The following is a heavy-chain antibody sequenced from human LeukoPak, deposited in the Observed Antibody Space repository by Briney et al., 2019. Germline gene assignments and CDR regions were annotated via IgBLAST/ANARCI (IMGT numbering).Heavy chain of an antibody. CDR2: ITPILGIA. D-gene: IGHD5-12*01. Sequence: GASVKVSCKASGGTFSSYAISWVRQAPGQGLEWMGRITPILGIANYAQKFQGRVTITADKSTSTAYMELSSLRSEDTAVYYCARARYSGYDFYISWGQGTLVTVSS. CDR1: GGTFSSYA. V-gene: IGHV1-69*04. CDR3: ARARYSGYDFYIS. J-gene: IGHJ4*02.